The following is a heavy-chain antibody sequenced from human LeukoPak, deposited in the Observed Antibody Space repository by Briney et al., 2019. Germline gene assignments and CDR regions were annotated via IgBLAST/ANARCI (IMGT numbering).Heavy chain of an antibody. J-gene: IGHJ4*02. V-gene: IGHV3-23*01. D-gene: IGHD5-24*01. Sequence: PGGSLRLSCAASGFTISTYAMTWVRQAPGKGLEWVSSITSSGATTYYAHSVKGRFTISRDISKNTLYLQMNSLTAEDSAVYYCAKEFIAGDGHVDCDSWGQGTLVTVSS. CDR2: ITSSGATT. CDR3: AKEFIAGDGHVDCDS. CDR1: GFTISTYA.